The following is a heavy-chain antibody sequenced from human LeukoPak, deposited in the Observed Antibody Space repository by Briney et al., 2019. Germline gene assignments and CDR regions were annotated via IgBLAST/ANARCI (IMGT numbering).Heavy chain of an antibody. J-gene: IGHJ4*02. CDR1: GGSISSGDYY. D-gene: IGHD3-3*01. V-gene: IGHV4-30-4*01. CDR2: IYYSGST. CDR3: ARRITIFGVVIIGYFDY. Sequence: SETLSPTCTVSGGSISSGDYYWSWIRQPPGKGLEWIGYIYYSGSTYYNPSLKSRVTISVDTSKNQFSLKLSSVTAADTAVYYCARRITIFGVVIIGYFDYWGQGTLVTVSS.